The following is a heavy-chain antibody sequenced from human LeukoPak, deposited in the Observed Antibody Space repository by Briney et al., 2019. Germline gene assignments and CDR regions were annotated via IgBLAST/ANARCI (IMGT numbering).Heavy chain of an antibody. D-gene: IGHD5-24*01. CDR2: INQDGSEK. CDR1: GLRFGSFW. CDR3: ARERDGRFFDY. Sequence: GGSLRLSCAVSGLRFGSFWMSWVRQAPGNGLEWVANINQDGSEKYFVDSVRGRFTISRDNSKHSLHLQMNTLSAEDTAVYYCARERDGRFFDYWGQGTLVTVSS. J-gene: IGHJ4*02. V-gene: IGHV3-7*01.